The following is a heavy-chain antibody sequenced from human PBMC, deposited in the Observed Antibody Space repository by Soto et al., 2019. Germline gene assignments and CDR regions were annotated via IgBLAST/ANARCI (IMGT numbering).Heavy chain of an antibody. J-gene: IGHJ4*02. CDR2: ISYDGSNQ. CDR3: AKESMEQYQVPPFFDY. Sequence: QVQLVESGGGVVQPGRSLRLSCAASGFAFSSSGMHWVRQAPGKGLEWVAVISYDGSNQYYAVSVKGRFTISRDNSKNTLSLQMDSLRAEDSAVYYCAKESMEQYQVPPFFDYWGQGTLVTVSS. D-gene: IGHD2-2*01. V-gene: IGHV3-30*18. CDR1: GFAFSSSG.